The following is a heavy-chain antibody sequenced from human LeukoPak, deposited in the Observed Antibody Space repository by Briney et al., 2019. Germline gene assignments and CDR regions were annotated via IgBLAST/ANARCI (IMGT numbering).Heavy chain of an antibody. V-gene: IGHV4-59*01. CDR1: GGSISSYY. Sequence: SETLSLSCTVSGGSISSYYWSWIRQPPGKGLEWIGYIYYSGSTNYNPSLKSRVTISVDTSKNQFSLKLSSVTAADTAVYYCARGRDGYNYDDYYYGMDVWGQGTTVTVSS. CDR2: IYYSGST. CDR3: ARGRDGYNYDDYYYGMDV. J-gene: IGHJ6*02. D-gene: IGHD5-24*01.